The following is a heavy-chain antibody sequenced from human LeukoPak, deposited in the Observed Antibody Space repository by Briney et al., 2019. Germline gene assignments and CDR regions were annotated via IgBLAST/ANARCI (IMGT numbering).Heavy chain of an antibody. V-gene: IGHV4-38-2*01. D-gene: IGHD3-3*01. CDR3: ARPPYYDFWSGAYDAFDI. Sequence: SETLSLTCAVSGYSISSGYYWGWIRQPPGRGREGIGSIYLSGSTNYNPSLKSRVPISVDTSKNQFPLKLSSVTAADTAVYYCARPPYYDFWSGAYDAFDIWGQGTMVTVSS. J-gene: IGHJ3*02. CDR2: IYLSGST. CDR1: GYSISSGYY.